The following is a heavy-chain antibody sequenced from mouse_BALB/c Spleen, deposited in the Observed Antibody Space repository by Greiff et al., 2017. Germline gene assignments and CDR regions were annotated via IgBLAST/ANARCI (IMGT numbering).Heavy chain of an antibody. CDR1: GYTFTSYW. J-gene: IGHJ2*01. V-gene: IGHV1-87*01. D-gene: IGHD4-1*01. Sequence: SGAELARPGASVKLSCKASGYTFTSYWMQWVKQRPGQGLEWIGAIYPGDGDTRYTQKFKGKATLTADKSSSTAYMQLSSLASEDSAVYYCARRGSGTDYWGQGTTLTVSS. CDR3: ARRGSGTDY. CDR2: IYPGDGDT.